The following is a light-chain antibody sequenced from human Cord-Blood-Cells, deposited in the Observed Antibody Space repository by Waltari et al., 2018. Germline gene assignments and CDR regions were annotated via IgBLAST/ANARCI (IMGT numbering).Light chain of an antibody. V-gene: IGLV1-47*01. J-gene: IGLJ3*02. CDR2: RNN. Sequence: QSVLTQPPSASGTPGQRVTISCSGSSSNIGSNYVYWYQQLPGTAPKLLILRNNPRPSGVPDRFSGSKSGTSASLAISGLRSEDEADYYCAAWDDSLSGWVFGGGTKLTVL. CDR1: SSNIGSNY. CDR3: AAWDDSLSGWV.